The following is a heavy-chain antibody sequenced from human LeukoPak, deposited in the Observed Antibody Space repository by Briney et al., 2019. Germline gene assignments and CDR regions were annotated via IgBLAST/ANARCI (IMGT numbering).Heavy chain of an antibody. J-gene: IGHJ4*02. CDR3: AKGSGSSCYSPCDY. CDR2: ISYDGSNK. Sequence: GGSLRLSCAASGFTFSSYGMHWVRQAPGKGLEWVAVISYDGSNKYYADAVKGRFTISRDNSKDTLYLQMDSLRAEDTAVYYCAKGSGSSCYSPCDYWGQGILVTVSS. V-gene: IGHV3-30*18. CDR1: GFTFSSYG. D-gene: IGHD2-15*01.